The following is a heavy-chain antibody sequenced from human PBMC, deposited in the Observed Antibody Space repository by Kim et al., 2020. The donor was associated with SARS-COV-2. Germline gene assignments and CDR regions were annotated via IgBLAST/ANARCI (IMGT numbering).Heavy chain of an antibody. CDR1: GFTFSSYA. J-gene: IGHJ4*02. Sequence: GGSLRLSCAASGFTFSSYAMHWVRQAPGKGPEWVAVISYDGSNKYYADSVKGRFTISRDNSKNTLYLQMNSLRAEDTAVYYCARALSGSYYSPFDYWGQGTLVTVSS. D-gene: IGHD1-26*01. V-gene: IGHV3-30*04. CDR2: ISYDGSNK. CDR3: ARALSGSYYSPFDY.